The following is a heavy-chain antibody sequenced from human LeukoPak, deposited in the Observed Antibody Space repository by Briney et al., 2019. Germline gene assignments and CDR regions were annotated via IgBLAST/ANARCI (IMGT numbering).Heavy chain of an antibody. D-gene: IGHD2-21*01. CDR3: ARDGLHTGHFDY. J-gene: IGHJ4*02. CDR1: GFTFSTYT. CDR2: VSDSSDV. Sequence: GGSLRLSCAASGFTFSTYTMNWVRQAPGKGQEWVSTVSDSSDVHYSDSVKGRFTISRDNARNSLYLQMNSLRGEDTAVYYCARDGLHTGHFDYWGQGTLVTVSS. V-gene: IGHV3-69-1*01.